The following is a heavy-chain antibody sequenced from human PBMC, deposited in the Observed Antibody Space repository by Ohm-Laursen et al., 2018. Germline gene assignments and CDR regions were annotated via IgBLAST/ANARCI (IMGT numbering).Heavy chain of an antibody. CDR2: ISWNSGSI. J-gene: IGHJ4*02. CDR1: GFTFDDYA. D-gene: IGHD3-22*01. CDR3: AKEFRGVYDSTN. V-gene: IGHV3-9*01. Sequence: SLRLSCSASGFTFDDYAMHWVRQAPGKGLEWVSGISWNSGSIGYADSVKGRFTISRDNAKNSLYLQMNSPRAEDTALYYCAKEFRGVYDSTNWGQGTLVTVSS.